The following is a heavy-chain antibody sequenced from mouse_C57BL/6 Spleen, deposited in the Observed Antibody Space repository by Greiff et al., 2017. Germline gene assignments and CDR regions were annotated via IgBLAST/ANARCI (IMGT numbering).Heavy chain of an antibody. Sequence: QVQLKESGAELARPGASVKLSCKASGYTFTSYGISWVKQRTGQGLEWIGDIYPRSGNTYYNEKFKGKATLTAGESSSTAYLELRSLTSEDYAVCFCARCDITTVVATEDYWGQGTTLTVSA. CDR1: GYTFTSYG. CDR2: IYPRSGNT. CDR3: ARCDITTVVATEDY. V-gene: IGHV1-81*01. J-gene: IGHJ2*01. D-gene: IGHD1-1*01.